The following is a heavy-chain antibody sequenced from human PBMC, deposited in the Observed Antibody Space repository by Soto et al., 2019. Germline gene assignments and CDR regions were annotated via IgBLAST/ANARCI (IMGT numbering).Heavy chain of an antibody. V-gene: IGHV4-59*08. CDR3: ARRYGGNLDY. CDR1: GGSISSYY. J-gene: IGHJ4*02. Sequence: PSETLSLTCTVSGGSISSYYWSWIRQPPGKGLEWIGYIYYSGSTNYNPSLKSRVTISVDTSKNQFSLKLSSVTAADSAVYYCARRYGGNLDYWGQGTLVTVSS. D-gene: IGHD1-26*01. CDR2: IYYSGST.